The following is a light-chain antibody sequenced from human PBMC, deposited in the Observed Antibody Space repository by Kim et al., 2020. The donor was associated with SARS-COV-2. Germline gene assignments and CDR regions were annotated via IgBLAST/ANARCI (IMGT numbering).Light chain of an antibody. J-gene: IGLJ2*01. CDR3: NSRDSSGNLVV. Sequence: ALGQRVRITCQGDSLRSYYARWYQQKPGQAPVLVIYGKNSRPSGIPDRFSGSSSGNTASLTITGAQAEDEADYYCNSRDSSGNLVVFGGGTKLTVL. CDR2: GKN. CDR1: SLRSYY. V-gene: IGLV3-19*01.